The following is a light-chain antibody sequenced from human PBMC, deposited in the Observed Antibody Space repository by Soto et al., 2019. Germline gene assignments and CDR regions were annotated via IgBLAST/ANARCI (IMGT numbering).Light chain of an antibody. J-gene: IGKJ4*02. CDR3: QQYGSSPVT. CDR1: QSVSSSY. Sequence: EIVLPQSPGTLSLSPGERATLACRASQSVSSSYLARYQQKHCQAPRLLIYGASSRATGIPDRFSGSGSGRDLTVTITMLEAADFVVYYCQQYGSSPVTFGGGTKAEIK. CDR2: GAS. V-gene: IGKV3-20*01.